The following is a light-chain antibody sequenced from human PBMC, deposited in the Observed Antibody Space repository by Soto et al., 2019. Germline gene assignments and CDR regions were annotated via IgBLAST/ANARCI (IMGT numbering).Light chain of an antibody. CDR2: DVS. Sequence: QSVLTQPASVSGSSGKAITISCTGTSSYVGGYEFVSWYQQHPDNAPKLIIYDVSDRPSGESSRFSGSKSANTASLTISGLQAEDEADYYCSSYTSSGTYVFGTGTKVTVL. J-gene: IGLJ1*01. V-gene: IGLV2-14*01. CDR1: SSYVGGYEF. CDR3: SSYTSSGTYV.